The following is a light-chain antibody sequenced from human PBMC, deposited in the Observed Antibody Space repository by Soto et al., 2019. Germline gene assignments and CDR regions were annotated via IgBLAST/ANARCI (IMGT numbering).Light chain of an antibody. Sequence: IQLTQSPSSLSASVGDRVTITCRASQGISSYLAWYQQKPGKAPKVLIYAASTLQSGVPSRFSGSGSGTDFTLTISSLQPEDFATYSCQQLNSYPLTFGQATRLEIK. CDR2: AAS. CDR3: QQLNSYPLT. J-gene: IGKJ5*01. V-gene: IGKV1-9*01. CDR1: QGISSY.